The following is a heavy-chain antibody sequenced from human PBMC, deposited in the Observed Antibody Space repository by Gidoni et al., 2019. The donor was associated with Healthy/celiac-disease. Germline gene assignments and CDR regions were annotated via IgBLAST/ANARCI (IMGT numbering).Heavy chain of an antibody. D-gene: IGHD1-26*01. CDR3: ARLSGSYFYFDY. CDR1: GFPFSRDS. V-gene: IGHV3-21*01. Sequence: EVQLVVYGGGLAKTGGSLGLSCAASGFPFSRDSMNWVRLDPGKGLVWVSSISSSSSYIYYADSVKGRFTISRDNAKNSLYLQMNSLRAEDTAVYYCARLSGSYFYFDYWGQGTLVTVSS. J-gene: IGHJ4*02. CDR2: ISSSSSYI.